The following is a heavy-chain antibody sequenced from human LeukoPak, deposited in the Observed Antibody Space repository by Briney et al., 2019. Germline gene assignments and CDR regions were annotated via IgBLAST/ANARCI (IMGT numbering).Heavy chain of an antibody. J-gene: IGHJ4*02. CDR2: ISGSGGST. V-gene: IGHV3-23*01. CDR1: GFTFSIYA. D-gene: IGHD6-25*01. Sequence: PGGSLRLSCAASGFTFSIYAMSWVRQAPGKALEWVSGISGSGGSTYYADSVKGRFTISRDNSKNTLFLQMNSLRAEDTAVYYCAKDFLTVTAGWDYWGQGTLVTVSS. CDR3: AKDFLTVTAGWDY.